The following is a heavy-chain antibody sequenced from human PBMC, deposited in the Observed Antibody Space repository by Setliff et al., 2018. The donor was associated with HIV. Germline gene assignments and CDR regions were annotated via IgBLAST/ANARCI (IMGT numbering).Heavy chain of an antibody. CDR2: SYHTGNT. J-gene: IGHJ4*02. CDR1: GGSFSGYY. Sequence: PSETLSLTCAVYGGSFSGYYWSWIRQPPGKGLKWIGYSYHTGNTHYNPSLESRVSISVDTSKNQFSLKLTSVTAADTAVYYCARGVRPYYFDYWGQGTLVTVSS. V-gene: IGHV4-34*01. D-gene: IGHD1-1*01. CDR3: ARGVRPYYFDY.